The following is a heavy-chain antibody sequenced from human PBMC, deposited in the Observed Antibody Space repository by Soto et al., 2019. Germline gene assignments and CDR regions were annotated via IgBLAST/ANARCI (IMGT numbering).Heavy chain of an antibody. D-gene: IGHD3-16*02. CDR2: IYYSGST. Sequence: PSETLSLTCTVSGGSISSYYWSWIRQPPGKGLEWIGYIYYSGSTNYNPSLKSRVTISVDTSKNQFSLKLSSVTAADTAVYYCRGSLPPSGSYYYYMDVRGKGTTVTVSS. J-gene: IGHJ6*03. V-gene: IGHV4-59*01. CDR1: GGSISSYY. CDR3: RGSLPPSGSYYYYMDV.